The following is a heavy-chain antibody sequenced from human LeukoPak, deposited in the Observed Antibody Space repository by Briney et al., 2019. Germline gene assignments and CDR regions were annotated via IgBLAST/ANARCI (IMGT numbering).Heavy chain of an antibody. D-gene: IGHD1-20*01. CDR2: ISSSGSTI. CDR3: ARDVLMGVTGY. V-gene: IGHV3-11*04. Sequence: XCAASGFTFSDYYMXWIRQAPGKGLEWVSYISSSGSTIYYADSVKGRFTISRDNAKNSLYLQMNSLRAEDTAVYYCARDVLMGVTGYWGQGTLVTVSS. J-gene: IGHJ4*02. CDR1: GFTFSDYY.